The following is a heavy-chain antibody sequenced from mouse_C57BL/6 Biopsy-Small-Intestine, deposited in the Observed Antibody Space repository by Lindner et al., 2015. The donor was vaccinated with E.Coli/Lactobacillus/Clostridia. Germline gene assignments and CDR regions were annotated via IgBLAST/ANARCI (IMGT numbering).Heavy chain of an antibody. J-gene: IGHJ2*01. D-gene: IGHD2-1*01. CDR3: ARGAAFDGNYYFDY. CDR1: GYAFTNYM. CDR2: INPGSGGT. Sequence: VQLQESGAELVRPGTSVKVSCKASGYAFTNYMIEWVKKRPGQGLEWIGVINPGSGGTNYNEKFKGKATLTADKSSSTAYMQLSSLTSEDSAVYFCARGAAFDGNYYFDYWGQGTTLTVSS. V-gene: IGHV1-54*01.